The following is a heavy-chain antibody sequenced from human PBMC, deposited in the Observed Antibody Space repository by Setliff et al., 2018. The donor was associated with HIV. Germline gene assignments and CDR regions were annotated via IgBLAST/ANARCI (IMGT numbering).Heavy chain of an antibody. CDR3: ASGYSSSSPRRDY. J-gene: IGHJ4*02. CDR2: IANGINT. CDR1: GFSFSNYA. D-gene: IGHD6-6*01. Sequence: LRLSCAASGFSFSNYAMTWVRQAPGKGLEWVSTIANGINTYYADSVRGRFTISRDNSKNTVYLQMNSLRAEDTAVYYCASGYSSSSPRRDYWGQGTLVTVSS. V-gene: IGHV3-23*01.